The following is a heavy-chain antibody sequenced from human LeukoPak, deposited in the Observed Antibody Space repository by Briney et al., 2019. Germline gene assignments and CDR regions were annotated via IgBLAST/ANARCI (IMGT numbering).Heavy chain of an antibody. Sequence: SETLSLTCTVSGGSISSYYWSWIRQPPGKGLEWIGYIYYSGSTNYNPSLKSRVTISVDTSKNRFSLKLSSVTAADTAVYYCARDLDIAAAGTGGWFDPWGQGTLVTVSS. CDR1: GGSISSYY. CDR3: ARDLDIAAAGTGGWFDP. D-gene: IGHD6-13*01. V-gene: IGHV4-59*01. J-gene: IGHJ5*02. CDR2: IYYSGST.